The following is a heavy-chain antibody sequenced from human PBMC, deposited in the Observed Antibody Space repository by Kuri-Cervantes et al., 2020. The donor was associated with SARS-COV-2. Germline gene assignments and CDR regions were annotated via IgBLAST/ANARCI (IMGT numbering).Heavy chain of an antibody. CDR1: GFTFSSYA. CDR2: ISGSGGST. J-gene: IGHJ6*03. V-gene: IGHV3-23*01. CDR3: AKANYYYYYMDV. Sequence: GGSLRLSCAASGFTFSSYAMSWVRQAPGKGLEWVSAISGSGGSTYYADSVRGRFTISRDNSKNTLYLQMNSLRAEDTAVYYCAKANYYYYYMDVWGKGTTVTVSS.